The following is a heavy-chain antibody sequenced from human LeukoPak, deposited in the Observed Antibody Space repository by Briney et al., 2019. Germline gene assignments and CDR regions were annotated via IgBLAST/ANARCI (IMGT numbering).Heavy chain of an antibody. Sequence: GGSLRLSCAASGFTFSSYSMNWVRQAPGKGLEWVSSISSSSSYIYYADSVKGRFTISRDNAKNSLYLQMNSLRAEDTAVYYCARYSSTWGWFDPWGQGTLVTVSS. CDR1: GFTFSSYS. J-gene: IGHJ5*02. CDR3: ARYSSTWGWFDP. CDR2: ISSSSSYI. D-gene: IGHD6-13*01. V-gene: IGHV3-21*01.